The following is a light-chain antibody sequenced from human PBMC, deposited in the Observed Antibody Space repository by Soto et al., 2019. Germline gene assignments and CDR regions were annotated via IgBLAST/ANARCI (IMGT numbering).Light chain of an antibody. Sequence: QSALTQPASVSGSPGQSITISCTGTSSDIGGYNFVSWYQQHPGKAPKLMIYDVTNRPPGLSDRFSGSKSGNTASLTISGLQAEYEADYYCSSYTTISTLVFGGGTKVTVL. CDR3: SSYTTISTLV. V-gene: IGLV2-14*03. J-gene: IGLJ3*02. CDR1: SSDIGGYNF. CDR2: DVT.